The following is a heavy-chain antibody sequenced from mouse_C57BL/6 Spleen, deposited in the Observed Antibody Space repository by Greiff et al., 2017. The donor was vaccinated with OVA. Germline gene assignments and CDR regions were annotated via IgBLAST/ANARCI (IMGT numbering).Heavy chain of an antibody. J-gene: IGHJ2*01. Sequence: VQRVESGAELVKPGASVKISCKASGYAFSSYWMNWVKQRPGKGLEWIGQIYPGDGDTNYNGKFKGKATLTADKSSSTAYMQLSSLTSEDSAVYFCAREDYYGSSSFDYWGQGTTLTVSS. V-gene: IGHV1-80*01. D-gene: IGHD1-1*01. CDR1: GYAFSSYW. CDR2: IYPGDGDT. CDR3: AREDYYGSSSFDY.